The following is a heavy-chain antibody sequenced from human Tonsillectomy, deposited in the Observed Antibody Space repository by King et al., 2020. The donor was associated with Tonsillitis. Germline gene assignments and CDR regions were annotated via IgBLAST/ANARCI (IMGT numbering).Heavy chain of an antibody. D-gene: IGHD1-26*01. CDR3: ASQIVGDPSGMDV. V-gene: IGHV3-74*01. CDR1: GFTFSRYW. CDR2: IRSDGIGA. Sequence: VQLVESGGGLIQPGGSLRLSCVASGFTFSRYWMHWVRQAPGKGLVWVSRIRSDGIGANYADFVKGRFTISRDNAKNTLYLQMNSLRAEDTAVYYCASQIVGDPSGMDVWGQGTTVTVSS. J-gene: IGHJ6*02.